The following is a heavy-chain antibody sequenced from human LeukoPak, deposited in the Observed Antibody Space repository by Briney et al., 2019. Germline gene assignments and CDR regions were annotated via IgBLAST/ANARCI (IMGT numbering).Heavy chain of an antibody. Sequence: GGSLRLSCAASGFTVSSYAMHWVRQPIGKGLEWVSALGIAGDTFYPGSVKGRFTISRENARNSLYLQMNSLRAEDTAIYYCARQMQSHGNFDSWGQGTLVTVSS. CDR1: GFTVSSYA. V-gene: IGHV3-13*01. CDR3: ARQMQSHGNFDS. CDR2: LGIAGDT. D-gene: IGHD1-26*01. J-gene: IGHJ4*02.